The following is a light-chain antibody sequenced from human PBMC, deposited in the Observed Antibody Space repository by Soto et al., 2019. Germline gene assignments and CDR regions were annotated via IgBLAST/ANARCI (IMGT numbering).Light chain of an antibody. Sequence: SYELTQPPSVSVSPGQTATITCSGDKLGNKYTSWYQQKPGQSPVLIIYQDTRRPSGIPERFSGSNSGTTATLTISGTQAMDEADDYCQAWDSSYVFGTGTKLTVL. V-gene: IGLV3-1*01. J-gene: IGLJ1*01. CDR1: KLGNKY. CDR2: QDT. CDR3: QAWDSSYV.